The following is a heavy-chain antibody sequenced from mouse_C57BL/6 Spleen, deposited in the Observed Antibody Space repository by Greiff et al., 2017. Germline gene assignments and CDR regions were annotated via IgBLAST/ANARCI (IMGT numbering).Heavy chain of an antibody. J-gene: IGHJ3*01. Sequence: QVQLQQPGAELVKPGASVKMSCKASGYTFTSYWITWVKQRPGQGLEWIGDIYPGSGSTNYNEKFKSKATLTVDTSSSTAYMQLSSLTSEDSAVYYCARGRMVTTRDWFAYWGQGTLVTVSA. CDR1: GYTFTSYW. V-gene: IGHV1-55*01. CDR3: ARGRMVTTRDWFAY. CDR2: IYPGSGST. D-gene: IGHD2-2*01.